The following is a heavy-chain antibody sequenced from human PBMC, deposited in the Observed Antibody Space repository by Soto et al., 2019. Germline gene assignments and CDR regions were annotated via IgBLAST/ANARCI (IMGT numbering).Heavy chain of an antibody. D-gene: IGHD1-26*01. CDR1: GYTFTHHD. CDR3: ARGIVGGSTRAFDL. V-gene: IGHV1-8*01. J-gene: IGHJ3*01. Sequence: QVPLVQSGAEVKKPGASVRISCTASGYTFTHHDVNWVRQAPGQGPEWMGWINPNSGEAVYAQIFQGRVKMTRDTSISTAYMEVSSLGSGDTAMYFCARGIVGGSTRAFDLWGQGTKVTVSS. CDR2: INPNSGEA.